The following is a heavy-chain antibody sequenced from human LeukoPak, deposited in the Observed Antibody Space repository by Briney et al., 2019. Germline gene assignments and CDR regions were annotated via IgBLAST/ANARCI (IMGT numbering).Heavy chain of an antibody. CDR3: ARGPWGSGSYSGGET. CDR2: INPRSGST. J-gene: IGHJ5*02. CDR1: GYTFTSYS. D-gene: IGHD1-26*01. Sequence: ASVKVSCKASGYTFTSYSIHWVRQAPGQGLEWVGIINPRSGSTNYPQKFQGRVTMTRDTSTSTVYMELSSLRSGDTAVYYCARGPWGSGSYSGGETWGQGTLVTVSS. V-gene: IGHV1-46*01.